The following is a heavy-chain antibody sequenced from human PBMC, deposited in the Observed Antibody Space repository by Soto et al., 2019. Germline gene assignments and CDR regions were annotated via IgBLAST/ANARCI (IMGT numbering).Heavy chain of an antibody. CDR2: IYYSGST. CDR3: ARRLAAAGRYYGMDV. D-gene: IGHD6-13*01. Sequence: PSETLSLTCTVSGGSISSSSYYWGWIRQPPGKGLEWIGSIYYSGSTYYNPSLKSRVTMSVDTSKNQFSLKLSSVTAADTAVYYCARRLAAAGRYYGMDVWGQGTTVTVSS. CDR1: GGSISSSSYY. V-gene: IGHV4-39*01. J-gene: IGHJ6*02.